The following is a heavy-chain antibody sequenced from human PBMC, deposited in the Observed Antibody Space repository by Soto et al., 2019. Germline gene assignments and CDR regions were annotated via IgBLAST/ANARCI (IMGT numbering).Heavy chain of an antibody. D-gene: IGHD6-19*01. CDR1: GGSFSGYY. J-gene: IGHJ4*02. CDR3: ARTSSWYTTFIGY. V-gene: IGHV4-34*01. Sequence: QVQLQQWGAGLLKPSETLSLTCAVYGGSFSGYYWSWIRQPPGTGLEWIGEINHSGSTNYNPSLKSRVTISVDTSKNQFSLKLSSVTAADTAVYYCARTSSWYTTFIGYWGQGTLVTVSS. CDR2: INHSGST.